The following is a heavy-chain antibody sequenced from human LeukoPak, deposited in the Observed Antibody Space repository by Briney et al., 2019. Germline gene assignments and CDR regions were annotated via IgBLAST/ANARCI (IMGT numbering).Heavy chain of an antibody. CDR2: INPNSGGT. Sequence: ASVKVSCKASGYTFTSYYMHWVRQAPGQGLEWMGWINPNSGGTNYAQKFQGRVTMTRDTSISTAYMELSRLRSDDTAVYYCARDPDGAGLSSIAARQDYWGQGTLVTVSS. J-gene: IGHJ4*02. V-gene: IGHV1-2*02. CDR1: GYTFTSYY. D-gene: IGHD6-6*01. CDR3: ARDPDGAGLSSIAARQDY.